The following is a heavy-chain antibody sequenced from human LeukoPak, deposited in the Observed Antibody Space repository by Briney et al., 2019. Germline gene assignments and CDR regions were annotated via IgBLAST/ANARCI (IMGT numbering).Heavy chain of an antibody. Sequence: PSETLSLTCTVSGGSISSYYWSWIRPPPGKGLEWIGYIYYSGSTNYNPSLKSRVTISVDTSKNQFSLKLSSVTAADTAVYYCARLVRGARTYYFDYWGQGTLVTVSS. CDR2: IYYSGST. D-gene: IGHD3-10*01. CDR3: ARLVRGARTYYFDY. J-gene: IGHJ4*02. CDR1: GGSISSYY. V-gene: IGHV4-59*08.